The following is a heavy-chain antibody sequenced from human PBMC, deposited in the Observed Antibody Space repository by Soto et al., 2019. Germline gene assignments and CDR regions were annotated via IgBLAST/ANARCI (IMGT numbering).Heavy chain of an antibody. V-gene: IGHV1-2*02. J-gene: IGHJ4*02. D-gene: IGHD1-1*01. CDR3: ARVAGHKNARFDS. Sequence: ASVKVSCKASGYSFTKYHMHWVRQAPGQGLEWMGWINPGSGVTNQAQKFQGRVTMTRDTSITTTYMELNSLTSDDTAVYYCARVAGHKNARFDSWGQGTLVTVSS. CDR1: GYSFTKYH. CDR2: INPGSGVT.